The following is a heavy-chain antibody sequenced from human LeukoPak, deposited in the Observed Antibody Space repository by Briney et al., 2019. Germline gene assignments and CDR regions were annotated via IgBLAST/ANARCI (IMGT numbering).Heavy chain of an antibody. D-gene: IGHD6-19*01. Sequence: GGSLRLSCAASGFTFSSYAMSWVRQAPGKGLEWVSAISGSVGSTYYADSVKGRFTISRDNSKNSLYLQMNSLRAEDTAVYYCARDESRVAVAGNPDYWGQGTLVTVSS. CDR3: ARDESRVAVAGNPDY. J-gene: IGHJ4*02. V-gene: IGHV3-23*01. CDR1: GFTFSSYA. CDR2: ISGSVGST.